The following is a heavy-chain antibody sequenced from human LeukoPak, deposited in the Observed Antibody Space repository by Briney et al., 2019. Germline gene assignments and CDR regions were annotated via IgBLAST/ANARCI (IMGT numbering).Heavy chain of an antibody. CDR3: ASMGATDNWFDP. D-gene: IGHD1-26*01. CDR2: IYYSGST. V-gene: IGHV4-59*08. Sequence: PSETLSLTCTVSGGTISIYYWSWIRQPPGKGLEWIGYIYYSGSTNYNPSLKSRVTISVDTSKNQFSLKLSSVTAADTAVYYCASMGATDNWFDPWGQGTLVTVSS. J-gene: IGHJ5*02. CDR1: GGTISIYY.